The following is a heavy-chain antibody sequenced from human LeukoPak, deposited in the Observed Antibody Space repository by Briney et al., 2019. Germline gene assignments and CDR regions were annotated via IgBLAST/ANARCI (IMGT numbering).Heavy chain of an antibody. D-gene: IGHD1-26*01. CDR1: GFTFSSYS. CDR2: ISSSSSYI. V-gene: IGHV3-21*01. Sequence: PGGSLRLSCAASGFTFSSYSMNWVRQAPGKGLEWVSSISSSSSYIYYADSVKGRFTISRDNAKNSLYLQMNSLRAEDTAVYYCARDPDYSGSYPGYWGQGTLVTVSS. CDR3: ARDPDYSGSYPGY. J-gene: IGHJ4*02.